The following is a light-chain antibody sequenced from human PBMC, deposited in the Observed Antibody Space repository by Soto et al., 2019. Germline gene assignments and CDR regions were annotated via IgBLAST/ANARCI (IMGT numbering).Light chain of an antibody. CDR3: QQYNNWPQT. V-gene: IGKV3-15*01. J-gene: IGKJ1*01. Sequence: EIVMTQSPPTLSVSPGEGATLSCRASQSVSSNLAWYQQKPGQAPRLLIYGASTRATGIPARFSGSGSGTEFTLTISSLQSEDFAVYYCQQYNNWPQTFGQGTKVDIK. CDR1: QSVSSN. CDR2: GAS.